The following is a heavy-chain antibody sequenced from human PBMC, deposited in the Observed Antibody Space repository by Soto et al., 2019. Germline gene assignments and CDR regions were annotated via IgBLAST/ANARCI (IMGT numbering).Heavy chain of an antibody. CDR2: IWYDGSNK. Sequence: GGSLRLSCAASGFTFSSYAMSWVRQAPGKGLEWVSAIWYDGSNKYYADSVKGRFTISRDNSKNTLYLQMNSLRAEDTAVYYCTRSSSWGFWFDPWGQGTLVTVSS. V-gene: IGHV3-33*08. CDR3: TRSSSWGFWFDP. J-gene: IGHJ5*02. CDR1: GFTFSSYA. D-gene: IGHD6-13*01.